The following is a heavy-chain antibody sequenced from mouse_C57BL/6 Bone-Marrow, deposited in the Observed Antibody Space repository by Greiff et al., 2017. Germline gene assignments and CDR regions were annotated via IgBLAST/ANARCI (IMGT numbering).Heavy chain of an antibody. CDR1: GFTFSNYW. V-gene: IGHV6-3*01. CDR2: IRLKSDNYAT. CDR3: TGPTGTAWYFDV. D-gene: IGHD4-1*02. J-gene: IGHJ1*03. Sequence: DVKLVESGGGLVQPGGSMKLSCVASGFTFSNYWMNWVRQSPEKGLEWVAQIRLKSDNYATHYAESVKGRFTISRDDSKSSVYLQMNNLRAEDTGIYYCTGPTGTAWYFDVWGTGTTVTVSS.